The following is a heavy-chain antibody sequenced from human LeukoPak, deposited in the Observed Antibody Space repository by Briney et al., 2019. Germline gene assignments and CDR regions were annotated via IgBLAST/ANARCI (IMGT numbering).Heavy chain of an antibody. D-gene: IGHD4-11*01. CDR3: ARVPDYSNKNWFDP. Sequence: GGSLRLSCAASGFTVNTNYMSWVRQAPGKGLEWVSIMHSVGTTYYADSVKGRFTFSRDNSKNTLYLQMNNLRAEDTAVYYCARVPDYSNKNWFDPWGQGTLVTVSS. CDR1: GFTVNTNY. CDR2: MHSVGTT. V-gene: IGHV3-53*01. J-gene: IGHJ5*02.